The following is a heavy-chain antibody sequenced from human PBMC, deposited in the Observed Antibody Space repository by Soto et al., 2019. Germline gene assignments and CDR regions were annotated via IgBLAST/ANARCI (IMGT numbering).Heavy chain of an antibody. D-gene: IGHD6-6*01. Sequence: QITLKESGPTLVKPTQTLTLTCTFSGFSLSTSGVDVGWIRQPPGKALEWLALIYWDEAKRYKPSLKSRLTITKGTSTNLLVPTLTNMDPLDTATYYCAHIRPYSNSPEYFFDFWGQGTLVTVSS. CDR1: GFSLSTSGVD. CDR3: AHIRPYSNSPEYFFDF. V-gene: IGHV2-5*02. CDR2: IYWDEAK. J-gene: IGHJ4*02.